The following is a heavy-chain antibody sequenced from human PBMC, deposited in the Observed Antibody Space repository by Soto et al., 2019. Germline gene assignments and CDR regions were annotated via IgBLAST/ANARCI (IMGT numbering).Heavy chain of an antibody. CDR3: ARQHDTMVRGVRLPSLPYYYYGVDV. V-gene: IGHV4-39*01. CDR2: IYYSGST. Sequence: SETLSLTCTVSDGSISSGRYYWSWIRQHPGKGLEWIGYIYYSGSTYYNPSLKSRVTISVDTSKNQFSLKLSSVTAADTAVYYCARQHDTMVRGVRLPSLPYYYYGVDVWGQGTTVTVSS. J-gene: IGHJ6*02. CDR1: DGSISSGRYY. D-gene: IGHD3-10*01.